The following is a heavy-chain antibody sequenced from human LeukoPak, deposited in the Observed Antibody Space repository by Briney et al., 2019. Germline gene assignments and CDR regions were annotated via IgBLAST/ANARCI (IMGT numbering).Heavy chain of an antibody. J-gene: IGHJ4*02. CDR1: GYTFTGYY. V-gene: IGHV1-2*04. CDR2: INPNSGGT. Sequence: ASVKVSCKASGYTFTGYYMHWVRQAPGQGLEWMGWINPNSGGTNYAQKFQGWVTMTTDTSTSTAYMELRSLRSDDTAVYYCARVDTAMVGLGDFDYWGQGTLVTVSS. CDR3: ARVDTAMVGLGDFDY. D-gene: IGHD5-18*01.